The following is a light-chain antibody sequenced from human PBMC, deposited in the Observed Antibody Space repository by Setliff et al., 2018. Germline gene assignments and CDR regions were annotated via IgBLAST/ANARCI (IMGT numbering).Light chain of an antibody. CDR1: RTDIGAYDY. J-gene: IGLJ1*01. V-gene: IGLV2-14*01. CDR2: DVS. Sequence: QSVLIQPVSVSGSPGQAITISCTGTRTDIGAYDYVSWYQQHPGKAPKLMIYDVSKRPSGASNRFSGSKSGNTASLTISGLQAEDEADYYCSSYTSSSTPYVFGTGTKVTVL. CDR3: SSYTSSSTPYV.